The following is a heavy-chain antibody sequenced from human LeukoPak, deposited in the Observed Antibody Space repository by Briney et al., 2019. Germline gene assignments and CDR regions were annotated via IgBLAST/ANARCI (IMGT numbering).Heavy chain of an antibody. CDR3: ARDASTINFDY. CDR2: INANTGNP. CDR1: GYTFTSYA. Sequence: ASVKVSCKASGYTFTSYAMNWVRQAPGQGLEWMGWINANTGNPTYAQGFTGRFVFSLDTSVSTAYLQISSLKADDTAVYYCARDASTINFDYWGQGTLVTVSS. D-gene: IGHD5-12*01. V-gene: IGHV7-4-1*02. J-gene: IGHJ4*02.